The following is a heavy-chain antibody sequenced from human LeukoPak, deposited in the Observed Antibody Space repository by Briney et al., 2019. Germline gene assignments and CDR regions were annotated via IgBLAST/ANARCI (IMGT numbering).Heavy chain of an antibody. CDR3: ARHPPSSAGAYDI. Sequence: SETLSLTCTVSGGSISGYYCSWVRRPPGKEMEWIGYVYSSGNTNYNPSLKSRVTLSVDTSKNQFSLKLVSVTAADTAVYYCARHPPSSAGAYDIWGQGTMVTVSS. D-gene: IGHD3-10*01. J-gene: IGHJ3*02. CDR2: VYSSGNT. V-gene: IGHV4-59*08. CDR1: GGSISGYY.